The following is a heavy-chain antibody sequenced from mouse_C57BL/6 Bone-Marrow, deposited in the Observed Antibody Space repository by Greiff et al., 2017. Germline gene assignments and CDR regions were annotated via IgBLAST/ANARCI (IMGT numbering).Heavy chain of an antibody. Sequence: EVKLMESGGGLVKPGGSLKLSCAASGFTFSDYGMHWVRQAPEKGLEWVAYISSGSSTIYYADTVKGRFTISRDNAKHTLFLQMTSLRSEDTAMYYCARNYYGSYYYAMDYWGQGTSVTVSS. CDR3: ARNYYGSYYYAMDY. CDR1: GFTFSDYG. CDR2: ISSGSSTI. V-gene: IGHV5-17*01. D-gene: IGHD1-1*01. J-gene: IGHJ4*01.